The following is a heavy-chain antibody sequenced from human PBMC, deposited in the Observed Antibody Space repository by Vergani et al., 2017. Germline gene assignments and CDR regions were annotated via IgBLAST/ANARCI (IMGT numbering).Heavy chain of an antibody. D-gene: IGHD2-2*01. J-gene: IGHJ6*02. CDR2: ISSSGSTI. V-gene: IGHV3-11*01. Sequence: VQLVESGGGLVKPGGSLRLSCAASGFTFSDYYMSWIRPAPGKGLEWVSYISSSGSTIYYADSVKGRFTISRDNAKNSLYLQMNSLRAEDTAVYYCARDLGYCSSTSCRETYYYYGMDVWGQGTTVTVSS. CDR1: GFTFSDYY. CDR3: ARDLGYCSSTSCRETYYYYGMDV.